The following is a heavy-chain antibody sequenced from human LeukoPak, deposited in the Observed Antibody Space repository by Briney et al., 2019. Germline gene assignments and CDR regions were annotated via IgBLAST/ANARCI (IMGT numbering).Heavy chain of an antibody. CDR1: GFTFSSYS. CDR3: ARTPPFYDFWSGYSNSYYFDY. V-gene: IGHV3-21*01. Sequence: PGGSLRLSCAASGFTFSSYSMNWVRQAPGKGLEWVSSISSSSSYIYYADSVKGRFTMSRDNAKNSLYLQMNSLRAEDTAVYYCARTPPFYDFWSGYSNSYYFDYWGQGTLVTVSS. J-gene: IGHJ4*02. CDR2: ISSSSSYI. D-gene: IGHD3-3*01.